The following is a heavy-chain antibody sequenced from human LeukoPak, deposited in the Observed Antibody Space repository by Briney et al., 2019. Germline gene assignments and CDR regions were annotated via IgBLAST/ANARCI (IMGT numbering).Heavy chain of an antibody. CDR2: INPNSGGT. J-gene: IGHJ4*02. D-gene: IGHD7-27*01. CDR1: GGTFSSYA. Sequence: ASVKVSCKASGGTFSSYAISWVRQAPGQGLEWMGWINPNSGGTNYAQKFQGWVTMTRDTSISTAYMELSRLRSDDTAVYYCARAPNWGSRPFDYWGQGTLVTVSS. CDR3: ARAPNWGSRPFDY. V-gene: IGHV1-2*04.